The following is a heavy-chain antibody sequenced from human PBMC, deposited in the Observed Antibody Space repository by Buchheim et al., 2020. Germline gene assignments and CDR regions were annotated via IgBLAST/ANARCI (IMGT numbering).Heavy chain of an antibody. CDR1: RFTFSNYA. V-gene: IGHV3-23*01. J-gene: IGHJ4*02. Sequence: EVQLLESGGGLVQPGGSLRLSCAASRFTFSNYAMGWVRQAPGQGLEWVSGISGSGATTYYADSVKGRFTISRDNSKNTLYLQMNSLRAEDTAIYYCTKEPLWFGESRFDSWGQGTL. CDR3: TKEPLWFGESRFDS. D-gene: IGHD3-10*01. CDR2: ISGSGATT.